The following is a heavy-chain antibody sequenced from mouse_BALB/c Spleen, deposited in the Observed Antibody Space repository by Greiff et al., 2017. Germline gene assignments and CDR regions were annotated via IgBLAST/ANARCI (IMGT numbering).Heavy chain of an antibody. CDR2: INPYNGAT. D-gene: IGHD2-14*01. Sequence: VQLQQSGPELVKPGASVKISCKASGYSFTGYYMHWVKQSHVKSLEWIGRINPYNGATSYNQNFKDKASLTVDKSSSTAYMELHSLTSEDSAVYYCARGDYRYAWFAYWGQGTLVTVSA. CDR1: GYSFTGYY. CDR3: ARGDYRYAWFAY. J-gene: IGHJ3*01. V-gene: IGHV1-31*01.